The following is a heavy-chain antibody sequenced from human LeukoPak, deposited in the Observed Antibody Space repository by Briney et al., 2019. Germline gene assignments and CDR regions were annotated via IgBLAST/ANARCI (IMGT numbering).Heavy chain of an antibody. J-gene: IGHJ3*02. CDR3: AKGKRYSYGYRAFDI. V-gene: IGHV3-30*18. D-gene: IGHD5-18*01. CDR2: ISYDGSNK. Sequence: GGSLRLSCAASGFTFCSYGMHWVRQAPGEGLEWVAVISYDGSNKYYADSVKGRFTISRDNSKNTLYLQMNSLRAEDTAVYYCAKGKRYSYGYRAFDIWGQGTMVTVSS. CDR1: GFTFCSYG.